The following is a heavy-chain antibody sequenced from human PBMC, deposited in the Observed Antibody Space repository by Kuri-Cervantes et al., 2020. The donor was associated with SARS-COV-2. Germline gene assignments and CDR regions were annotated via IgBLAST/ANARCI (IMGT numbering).Heavy chain of an antibody. J-gene: IGHJ4*02. D-gene: IGHD2-2*01. CDR1: GGSISSSSYY. CDR3: ARHPPRDLMPWVD. CDR2: IYYSGST. V-gene: IGHV4-39*01. Sequence: GSLRLSCTVSGGSISSSSYYWGWIRQPPGKGLEWIGSIYYSGSTYYNPSLKSRVTISVDTSKDQFSLKLSSVTAADTAVYYCARHPPRDLMPWVDWGQGTLVTDSS.